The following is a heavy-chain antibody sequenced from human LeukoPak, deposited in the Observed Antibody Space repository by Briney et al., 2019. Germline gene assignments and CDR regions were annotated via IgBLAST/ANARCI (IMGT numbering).Heavy chain of an antibody. CDR3: ARTASGSFSI. CDR1: GFTFSSYW. Sequence: PGGSLRLSCAASGFTFSSYWMNWVRQTPGKGLEWISYINSGSTTIYYADSVKGRFTISRDNAKNSVYLQMNSLRAEDTAVYFCARTASGSFSIWGQGTLVTVSS. V-gene: IGHV3-48*04. J-gene: IGHJ4*02. D-gene: IGHD1-26*01. CDR2: INSGSTTI.